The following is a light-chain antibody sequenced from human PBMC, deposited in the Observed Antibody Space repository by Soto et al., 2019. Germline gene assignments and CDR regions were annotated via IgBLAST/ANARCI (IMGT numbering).Light chain of an antibody. CDR1: QRVSINY. CDR2: GAS. CDR3: QQSHT. V-gene: IGKV3-20*01. J-gene: IGKJ3*01. Sequence: EIVLTQSPGTLSLSPGERATLSCRASQRVSINYLAGYQQKPGQAPRLLVYGASLRTTGIPDSFSGSGSGTDFTLTINGLEPEDFAVYYCQQSHTLGHGTKGDIK.